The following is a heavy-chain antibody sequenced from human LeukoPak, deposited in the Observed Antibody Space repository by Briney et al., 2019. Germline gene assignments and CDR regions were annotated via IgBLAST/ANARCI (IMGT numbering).Heavy chain of an antibody. CDR3: ARGSRGKYQLSGLYY. CDR2: ISSSSSYI. J-gene: IGHJ4*02. V-gene: IGHV3-21*01. D-gene: IGHD2-2*01. Sequence: PGGSLRLSCAASGFTFSSYGMHWVRQAPGKGLEWVSSISSSSSYIYYADSVKGRFTISRDNAKNSLYLQMNSLRAEDTAVYYCARGSRGKYQLSGLYYWGQGTLVTVSS. CDR1: GFTFSSYG.